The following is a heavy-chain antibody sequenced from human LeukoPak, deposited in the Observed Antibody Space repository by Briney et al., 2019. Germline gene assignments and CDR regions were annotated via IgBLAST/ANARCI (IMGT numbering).Heavy chain of an antibody. CDR1: GFTFSTYW. Sequence: GGSLRLSCAASGFTFSTYWMNWYRQAPGKGLEWVGNIDQDASEISYVDSVRGQFTISRDNAKNSLHLQMNSLRAEDTAVYYCATDRDNSDWQKRFDSWGQGTLVTVSS. D-gene: IGHD2-21*02. J-gene: IGHJ4*02. CDR2: IDQDASEI. CDR3: ATDRDNSDWQKRFDS. V-gene: IGHV3-7*01.